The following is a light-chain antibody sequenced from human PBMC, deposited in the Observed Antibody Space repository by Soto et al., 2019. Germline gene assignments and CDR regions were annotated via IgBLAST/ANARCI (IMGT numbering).Light chain of an antibody. CDR3: TSYAGGNNV. Sequence: QSALTQPPSASGSPGQSVTISCTGTSSDVGGYNYVSWYQQYPGKVPKLMVYEVNKRPSGVPDRFSGSKSGNPASLTVSGLQAEDEADYYCTSYAGGNNVFGTGTKVTVL. V-gene: IGLV2-8*01. J-gene: IGLJ1*01. CDR1: SSDVGGYNY. CDR2: EVN.